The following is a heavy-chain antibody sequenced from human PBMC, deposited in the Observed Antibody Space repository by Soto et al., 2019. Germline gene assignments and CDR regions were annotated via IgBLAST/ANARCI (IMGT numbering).Heavy chain of an antibody. CDR3: ASPYDSSGYYYKYFQH. Sequence: QVQLVQSGAEVKKPGSSVKVSCKASGGTFSSYAISWVRQAPGQGLEWMGGIIPIFGTANYAQKFQGRVTITADKSTSTAHMELSSLRSEDTAVYYCASPYDSSGYYYKYFQHWGQGTLVTVSS. J-gene: IGHJ1*01. V-gene: IGHV1-69*06. CDR2: IIPIFGTA. CDR1: GGTFSSYA. D-gene: IGHD3-22*01.